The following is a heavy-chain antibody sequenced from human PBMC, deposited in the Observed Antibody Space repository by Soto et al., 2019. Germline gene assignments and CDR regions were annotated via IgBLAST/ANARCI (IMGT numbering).Heavy chain of an antibody. CDR3: ATDYGDYPYYYGMEV. J-gene: IGHJ6*02. V-gene: IGHV1-69*13. CDR2: IIPIFGTA. CDR1: GGTFSSYA. D-gene: IGHD4-17*01. Sequence: SVKVSCKASGGTFSSYAISWVRQAPGQGLEWMGGIIPIFGTANYAQKFQGRVTITADESTSTAYMELSSLRSEDTAVYYCATDYGDYPYYYGMEVWGQGTTVTVSS.